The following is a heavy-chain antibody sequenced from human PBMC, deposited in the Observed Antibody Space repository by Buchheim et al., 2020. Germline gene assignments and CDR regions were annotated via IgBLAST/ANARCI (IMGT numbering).Heavy chain of an antibody. V-gene: IGHV2-70*04. J-gene: IGHJ5*02. Sequence: QVTLKESGPALVKPTQTLTLTCTFSGFSLSTSGMRVSWIRQPPGKALEWLARIDWDDDKFYSTSLKTRLTISKDTSKNQAVLTMTNMDPVDTATYYCARAEGYSSSSLWFDPWGQGTL. D-gene: IGHD6-6*01. CDR3: ARAEGYSSSSLWFDP. CDR2: IDWDDDK. CDR1: GFSLSTSGMR.